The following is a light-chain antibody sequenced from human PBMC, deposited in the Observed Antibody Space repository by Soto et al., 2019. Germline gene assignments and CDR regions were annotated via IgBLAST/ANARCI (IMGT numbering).Light chain of an antibody. J-gene: IGLJ3*02. CDR2: VNSDGTH. CDR3: QTWDTGIGV. CDR1: SGHRSYA. Sequence: QTVVTQSPSASASLGASVKLTCTLSSGHRSYAIAWHQQQSEKGPRYLMKVNSDGTHSKGDGIPDRFSGSSAGAERYLTIFSLQSEDEADYYCQTWDTGIGVFGGGTKLTVL. V-gene: IGLV4-69*02.